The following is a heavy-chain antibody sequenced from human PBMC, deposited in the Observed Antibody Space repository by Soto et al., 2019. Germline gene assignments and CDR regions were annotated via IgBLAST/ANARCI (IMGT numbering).Heavy chain of an antibody. D-gene: IGHD2-2*01. CDR2: IRSKANSYAT. Sequence: PGGSLRLSCAASGFTFSCSAMHWVRQASGKGLEWVGRIRSKANSYATAYAASVKGRFTISRDDSKNTAYLQMNSLKTEDTAVYYCTSIVVVPAANHSYYYYGMDVWGQGTTVTVSS. CDR3: TSIVVVPAANHSYYYYGMDV. V-gene: IGHV3-73*01. CDR1: GFTFSCSA. J-gene: IGHJ6*02.